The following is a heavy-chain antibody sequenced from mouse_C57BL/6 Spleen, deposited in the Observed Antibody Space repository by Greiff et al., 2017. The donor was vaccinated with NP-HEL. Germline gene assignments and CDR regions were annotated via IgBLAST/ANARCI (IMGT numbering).Heavy chain of an antibody. CDR1: GYTFTSYW. CDR3: ASRGRTQGYFDY. Sequence: QVQLKEPGAELVRPGSSVKLSCKASGYTFTSYWMHWVKQRPIQGLEWIGNIDPSDSETHYNQKFKDKATLTVDKSSSTAYMQLSSLTSEDSAVYYCASRGRTQGYFDYWGQGTTLTVSS. V-gene: IGHV1-52*01. J-gene: IGHJ2*01. D-gene: IGHD3-2*02. CDR2: IDPSDSET.